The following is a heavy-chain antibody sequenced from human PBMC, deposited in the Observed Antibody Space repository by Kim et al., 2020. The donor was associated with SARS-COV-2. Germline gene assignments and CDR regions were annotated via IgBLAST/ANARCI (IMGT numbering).Heavy chain of an antibody. Sequence: SETLSLTCTVSGGSISSSSYYWGWIRQPPGKGLEWIGSIYYSGSTYYNPSLKSRVIISVDTSKNQFSLKLSSVTAADTAVYYCAKSYCSSTSCPLSWGQGTLVTLSS. V-gene: IGHV4-39*01. CDR2: IYYSGST. CDR3: AKSYCSSTSCPLS. D-gene: IGHD2-2*01. J-gene: IGHJ4*02. CDR1: GGSISSSSYY.